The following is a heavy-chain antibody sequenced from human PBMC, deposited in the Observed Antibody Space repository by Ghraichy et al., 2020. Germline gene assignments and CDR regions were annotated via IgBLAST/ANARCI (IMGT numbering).Heavy chain of an antibody. Sequence: SVKVSCKASGGTFSSYAISWVRQAPGQGLEWMGGIIPIFGTANYAQKFQGSVTITADESTSTAYMELSSLRSEDTAVYYCARDLAHQGVFDYWGQGTLVTVSS. V-gene: IGHV1-69*13. CDR1: GGTFSSYA. CDR3: ARDLAHQGVFDY. D-gene: IGHD2-2*01. CDR2: IIPIFGTA. J-gene: IGHJ4*02.